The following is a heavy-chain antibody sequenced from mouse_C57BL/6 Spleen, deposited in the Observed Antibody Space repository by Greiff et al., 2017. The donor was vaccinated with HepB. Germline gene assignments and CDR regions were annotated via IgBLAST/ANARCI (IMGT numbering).Heavy chain of an antibody. V-gene: IGHV5-16*01. CDR3: ATVDGYHGAMDY. J-gene: IGHJ4*01. Sequence: DVQLVESEGGLVQPGSSMKLSCTASGFTFSDYYMAWVRQVPEKGLEWVANINYDGSSTYYLDSLKSRFIISRDNAKNILYLQMSSLKSEDTATYYCATVDGYHGAMDYWGQGTSVTVSS. D-gene: IGHD2-3*01. CDR2: INYDGSST. CDR1: GFTFSDYY.